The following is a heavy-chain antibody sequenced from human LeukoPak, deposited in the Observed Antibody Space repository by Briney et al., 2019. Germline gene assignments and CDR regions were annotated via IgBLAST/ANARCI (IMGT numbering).Heavy chain of an antibody. J-gene: IGHJ5*02. CDR3: ARDSSGYDYDWFDP. V-gene: IGHV3-7*01. CDR1: GFTFSSYW. D-gene: IGHD5-12*01. CDR2: IKQDGSEK. Sequence: GGSLRLSCAASGFTFSSYWMSWVRQAPGEGLECVANIKQDGSEKYYVDSVKGRFTISRDNAKNSLYLQMNSLRDEDTAVYYCARDSSGYDYDWFDPWGQGTLVTVSS.